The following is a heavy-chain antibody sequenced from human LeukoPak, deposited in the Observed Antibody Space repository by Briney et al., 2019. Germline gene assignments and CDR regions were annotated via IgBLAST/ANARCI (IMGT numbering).Heavy chain of an antibody. J-gene: IGHJ5*02. CDR3: AKDPRFGLVSIYWFDP. CDR1: GFTFSSYA. V-gene: IGHV3-23*01. CDR2: IGSSGDRT. D-gene: IGHD3/OR15-3a*01. Sequence: GGSLRLSCAASGFTFSSYAMSWVRQAPGKGLEWVSSIGSSGDRTYYADSVKGRFTVSRDNSKSTLYLQMNSLRAEDTAIYYCAKDPRFGLVSIYWFDPWGQGTLVTVSS.